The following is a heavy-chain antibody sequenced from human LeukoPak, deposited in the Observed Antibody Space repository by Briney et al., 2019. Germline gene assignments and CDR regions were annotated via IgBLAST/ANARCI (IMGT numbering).Heavy chain of an antibody. CDR1: GGSIRSYC. D-gene: IGHD3-22*01. Sequence: SETLSLTCTVSGGSIRSYCWSWIRQPPGKGLEWIGYIYTSGSTNYNPSLKSRVTISVDTSKNQFSLKLSSVTAADTAVYYCARHGPRGYYDSSGYYSAYFDYWGQGALVTVSS. J-gene: IGHJ4*02. CDR3: ARHGPRGYYDSSGYYSAYFDY. V-gene: IGHV4-4*09. CDR2: IYTSGST.